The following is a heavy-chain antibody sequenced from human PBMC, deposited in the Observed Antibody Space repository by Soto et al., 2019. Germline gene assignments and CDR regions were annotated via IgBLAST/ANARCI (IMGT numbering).Heavy chain of an antibody. CDR1: GDSVSSNSAS. CDR3: ARDVLSIAAAPETHGMDV. Sequence: SQTLSLTCAISGDSVSSNSASWNLIRQSPSRGLEWLGRTYYRSKWYNDYAVSVKSRITINPDTSKNQFSLQLNSVTPEDTAVYYCARDVLSIAAAPETHGMDVWGQGTTVTVSS. CDR2: TYYRSKWYN. V-gene: IGHV6-1*01. D-gene: IGHD6-13*01. J-gene: IGHJ6*02.